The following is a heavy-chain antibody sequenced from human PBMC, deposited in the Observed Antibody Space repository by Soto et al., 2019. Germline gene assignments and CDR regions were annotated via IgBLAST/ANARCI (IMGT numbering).Heavy chain of an antibody. CDR1: SGSISSSNW. CDR2: IYHSGST. D-gene: IGHD4-17*01. J-gene: IGHJ4*02. Sequence: SETLSLICAVSSGSISSSNWWSWVRQPPGKGLEWIGEIYHSGSTNYNPSLKSRVTISVDKSKNQFSLKLSSVTAADTAVYYCARENGDYYDWGYFDYWGQGTLVTVSS. CDR3: ARENGDYYDWGYFDY. V-gene: IGHV4-4*02.